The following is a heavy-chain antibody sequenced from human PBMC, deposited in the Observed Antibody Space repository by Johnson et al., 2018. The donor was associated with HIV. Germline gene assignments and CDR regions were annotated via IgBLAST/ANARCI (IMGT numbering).Heavy chain of an antibody. CDR2: IGTAGDT. CDR3: AKEAGNSSWIPLYDAFDI. J-gene: IGHJ3*02. Sequence: VQLVESGGGVVQPGRSLRLSCAASGFTFDDYAIHWVRQAPGKGLEWVSAIGTAGDTYYPSSVKGRFTISRDNAKNSLYLQINSLRAEDTALYYCAKEAGNSSWIPLYDAFDIWGQGTMVTVSS. D-gene: IGHD6-13*01. V-gene: IGHV3-9*01. CDR1: GFTFDDYA.